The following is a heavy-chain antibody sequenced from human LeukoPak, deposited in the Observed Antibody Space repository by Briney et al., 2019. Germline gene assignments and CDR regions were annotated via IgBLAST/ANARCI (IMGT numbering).Heavy chain of an antibody. V-gene: IGHV3-23*01. CDR2: ISGSGDSA. J-gene: IGHJ4*02. D-gene: IGHD5-12*01. CDR3: ANQDIVATGGDY. CDR1: GFTFSRYA. Sequence: GGSLRLSCAASGFTFSRYAMNWVRQAPGKGLEWVSAISGSGDSAYYADSVKGRFTISRDNSKNTLYLQMNSLRAEDTAVYYCANQDIVATGGDYWGQGTLVTVSS.